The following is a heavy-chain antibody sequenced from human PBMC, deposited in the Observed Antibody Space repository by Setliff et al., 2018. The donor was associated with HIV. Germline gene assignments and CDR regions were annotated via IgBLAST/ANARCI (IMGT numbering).Heavy chain of an antibody. CDR3: ARAYNVYDYRFDSSGYDY. CDR2: TKSDGSDS. J-gene: IGHJ4*02. V-gene: IGHV3-7*03. Sequence: GGSLRLSCVASGLTFNRYWMSWVRQVPGKGLEWVSNTKSDGSDSYYVDSVKGRFSASTDNAKNSLFLQMNSLQAEDTAVYYCARAYNVYDYRFDSSGYDYWGQGTLVTVSS. CDR1: GLTFNRYW. D-gene: IGHD3-22*01.